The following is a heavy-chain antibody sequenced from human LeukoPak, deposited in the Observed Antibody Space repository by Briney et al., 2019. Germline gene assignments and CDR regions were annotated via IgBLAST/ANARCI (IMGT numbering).Heavy chain of an antibody. CDR2: IYPGDSDT. V-gene: IGHV5-51*01. CDR3: ARRLSSWHETIDY. D-gene: IGHD6-13*01. Sequence: GESLKISCKGSGYRFTSYWIGWVRQMPGKGLEWMGIIYPGDSDTRYSPSFQGQVTISADKSISTAYLQWSSLKASDTAMYYCARRLSSWHETIDYWGQGTLVTVSS. CDR1: GYRFTSYW. J-gene: IGHJ4*02.